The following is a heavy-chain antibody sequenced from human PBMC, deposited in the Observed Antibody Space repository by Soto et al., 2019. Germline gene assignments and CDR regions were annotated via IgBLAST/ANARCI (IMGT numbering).Heavy chain of an antibody. CDR3: ARHHYAVLTGYVYYFDY. V-gene: IGHV4-39*01. CDR2: IYYSGST. J-gene: IGHJ4*02. Sequence: QLQLQESGPGLVKPSETLSLTCTVSGGSISSSSYYWGWIRQPPGKGLEWIGSIYYSGSTYYNPSLKSRVTISVYTSKHQFSLKLSSVTAADTAVYYCARHHYAVLTGYVYYFDYWGQGTLVTVSS. CDR1: GGSISSSSYY. D-gene: IGHD3-9*01.